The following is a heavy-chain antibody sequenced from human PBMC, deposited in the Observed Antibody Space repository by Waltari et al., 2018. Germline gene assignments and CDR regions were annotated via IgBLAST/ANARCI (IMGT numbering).Heavy chain of an antibody. D-gene: IGHD5-12*01. J-gene: IGHJ3*01. V-gene: IGHV4-39*01. Sequence: GWLGEPHGQVLGWIGMMSYDGATYTDPSLESRVALSRDTSKNQLSLTLASVTVADTAVYHCATYIGASVGTAAFDVWGQGTMVTVSS. CDR2: MSYDGAT. CDR3: ATYIGASVGTAAFDV.